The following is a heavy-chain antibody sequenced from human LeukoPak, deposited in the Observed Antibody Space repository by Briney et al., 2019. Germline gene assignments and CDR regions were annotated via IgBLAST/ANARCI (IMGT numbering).Heavy chain of an antibody. V-gene: IGHV4-31*03. CDR3: ARDRDTAMAPGAFDI. Sequence: PSETLSLTCTVSGGSLSSGGYYWSWIRQHPGKGLEWIGYIYYSGSAYYNPSLKSRVTISVDTSKNQFSLKLSSVTAADTAVYYCARDRDTAMAPGAFDIWGQGTMVTVSS. D-gene: IGHD5-18*01. J-gene: IGHJ3*02. CDR2: IYYSGSA. CDR1: GGSLSSGGYY.